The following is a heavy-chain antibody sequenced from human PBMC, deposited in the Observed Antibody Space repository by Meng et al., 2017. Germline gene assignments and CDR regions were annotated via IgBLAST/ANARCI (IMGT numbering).Heavy chain of an antibody. D-gene: IGHD6-13*01. V-gene: IGHV3-48*03. CDR3: ARVERIAAAGYYYYYYGMDV. CDR2: ISSSGSTI. J-gene: IGHJ6*02. CDR1: GFTFSSYE. Sequence: GESLKISCAASGFTFSSYEMNWVRQAPGKGLEWVSYISSSGSTIYYADSVKGRFTISRDNAKNSLYLQMNSLRAEDTAVYYCARVERIAAAGYYYYYYGMDVWGQGTTVT.